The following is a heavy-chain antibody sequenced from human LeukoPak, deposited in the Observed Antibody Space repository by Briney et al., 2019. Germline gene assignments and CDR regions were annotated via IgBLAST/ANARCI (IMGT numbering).Heavy chain of an antibody. Sequence: PGGSLRLSCAASGFTFSSYGMHWVRQAPGKGLEWVAVIWYDGSNKYYADSVKGRFTISRDNSKNTLYLQMNSLRAEDTAVYYCAKDTYYYGSGSSNDYWGQGTLVTVSS. D-gene: IGHD3-10*01. CDR3: AKDTYYYGSGSSNDY. V-gene: IGHV3-33*06. CDR1: GFTFSSYG. J-gene: IGHJ4*02. CDR2: IWYDGSNK.